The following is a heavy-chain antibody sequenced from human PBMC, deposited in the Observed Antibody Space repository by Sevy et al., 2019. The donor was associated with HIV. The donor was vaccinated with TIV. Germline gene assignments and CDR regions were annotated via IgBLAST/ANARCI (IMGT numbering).Heavy chain of an antibody. CDR2: PRNKADRYTT. Sequence: GRSLRLSCAAPGLTFSEHYMELFSQAPGKRLEWVGRPRNKADRYTTEYAPSVKGRFTISRDDSKNSLYLQMNSLKTEDTAVYYCATHAGIAAAGRVFDYWGQGTLVTVSS. V-gene: IGHV3-72*01. CDR1: GLTFSEHY. CDR3: ATHAGIAAAGRVFDY. J-gene: IGHJ4*02. D-gene: IGHD6-13*01.